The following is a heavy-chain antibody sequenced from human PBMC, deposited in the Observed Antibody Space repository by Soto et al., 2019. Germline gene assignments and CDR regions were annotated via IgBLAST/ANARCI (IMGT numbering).Heavy chain of an antibody. CDR2: IYYTGST. V-gene: IGHV4-31*03. CDR1: GGSISSGGYY. D-gene: IGHD4-17*01. J-gene: IGHJ5*02. Sequence: SETLFLTCTVSGGSISSGGYYWSWIRQHPGKGLEWIGYIYYTGSTYYNPSLKSRVTISVDTSMNQFSLKLTSVTAADTAVYYCALTTSWFDPWGQGTLVTVSS. CDR3: ALTTSWFDP.